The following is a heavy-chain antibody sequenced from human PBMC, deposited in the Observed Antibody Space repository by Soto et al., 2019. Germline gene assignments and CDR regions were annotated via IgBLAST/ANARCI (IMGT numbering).Heavy chain of an antibody. CDR3: ARQPTTGDTDLWFDP. CDR1: GGSISSGTSY. Sequence: SETLSLTCTVSGGSISSGTSYWSWIRQRPGKGLEWLANIFYSGSTYYNPSLASRVTVSVDTSKNEFSLKLRSVTAADTAVYYCARQPTTGDTDLWFDPWGQGTLVTVSS. D-gene: IGHD2-21*01. V-gene: IGHV4-39*01. CDR2: IFYSGST. J-gene: IGHJ5*02.